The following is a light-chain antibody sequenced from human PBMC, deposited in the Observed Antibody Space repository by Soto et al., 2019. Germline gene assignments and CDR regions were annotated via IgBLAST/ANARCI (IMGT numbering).Light chain of an antibody. V-gene: IGKV3-20*01. Sequence: EVVLTQSPATLSLSPGERATLSCMASQSVSNNYLAWYQQKPGQAPRLLIYGVSSRATGIPDRFSGSGSGTDFTLTISRLEPEDFAVYYCEQYGSSPRTFGQGTRVDIK. CDR2: GVS. CDR3: EQYGSSPRT. J-gene: IGKJ1*01. CDR1: QSVSNNY.